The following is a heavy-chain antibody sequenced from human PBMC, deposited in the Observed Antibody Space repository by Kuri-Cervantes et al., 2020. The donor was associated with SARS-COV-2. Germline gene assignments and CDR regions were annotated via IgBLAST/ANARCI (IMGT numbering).Heavy chain of an antibody. CDR1: GGSISTSY. CDR2: IYYIGST. Sequence: SETLSLTCTVSGGSISTSYWSRIRQPPGKGLEWIGYIYYIGSTNYNPSLKSRVTISVDTSKNQFSLKLSSVTAADTAVYYCASPDAGAFDIWGQGTMVTVSS. CDR3: ASPDAGAFDI. V-gene: IGHV4-59*08. J-gene: IGHJ3*02.